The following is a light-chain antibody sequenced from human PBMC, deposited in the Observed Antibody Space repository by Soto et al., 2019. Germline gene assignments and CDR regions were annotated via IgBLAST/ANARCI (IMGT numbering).Light chain of an antibody. Sequence: QSALTQPASVSGSPGQSITISCTGTSSDVGGYNYVSWYQQHPGKAPKLMIYDVSNRPSGVSNRFSGSKSSNTASLTISGLQAEDEADYYCSSYTSSSPWVFGGGTKVTVL. CDR2: DVS. CDR3: SSYTSSSPWV. V-gene: IGLV2-14*01. J-gene: IGLJ3*02. CDR1: SSDVGGYNY.